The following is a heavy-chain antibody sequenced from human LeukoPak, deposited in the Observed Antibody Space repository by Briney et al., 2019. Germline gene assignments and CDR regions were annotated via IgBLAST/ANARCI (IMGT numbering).Heavy chain of an antibody. Sequence: PSGTLSLTCSVSGGSISTTNWWSCVRQHPRQGLEWIVENTLSGLTNYSPPFNIRVTMTLAKPNNHLFLNMIAVTAADTAVYYCSRENEAVSPFGFWGQGTLVTVPS. CDR2: NTLSGLT. CDR3: SRENEAVSPFGF. V-gene: IGHV4-4*02. CDR1: GGSISTTNW. J-gene: IGHJ4*02.